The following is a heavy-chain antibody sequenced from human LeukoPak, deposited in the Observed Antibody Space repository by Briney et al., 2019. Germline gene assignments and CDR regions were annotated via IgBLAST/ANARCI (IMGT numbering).Heavy chain of an antibody. CDR1: GFTFSSYE. Sequence: GGSLRLSCAASGFTFSSYEMNWVRQAPGKGLEWVSYISSSGSTIYYADSVKGRFTISRDNSKNTLYLQMNSLRAEDTAVYYSAKGGLVHPLHISGQGTMVTVSS. D-gene: IGHD3/OR15-3a*01. V-gene: IGHV3-48*03. J-gene: IGHJ3*02. CDR2: ISSSGSTI. CDR3: AKGGLVHPLHI.